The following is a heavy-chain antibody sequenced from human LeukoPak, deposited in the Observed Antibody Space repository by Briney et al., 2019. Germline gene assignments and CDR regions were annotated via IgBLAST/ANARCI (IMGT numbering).Heavy chain of an antibody. CDR2: IMPLFGTA. CDR1: GGTFNSYA. D-gene: IGHD5-24*01. CDR3: ASGSLGDGYGVGDYYQYMDV. J-gene: IGHJ6*03. Sequence: SVKVSCKASGGTFNSYAISWVRQAPGQGLEWMGGIMPLFGTANYAQEFQGRVTFTTDESASTAYMEVSSLRSEDTAVYYRASGSLGDGYGVGDYYQYMDVWGKGTTVTVSS. V-gene: IGHV1-69*05.